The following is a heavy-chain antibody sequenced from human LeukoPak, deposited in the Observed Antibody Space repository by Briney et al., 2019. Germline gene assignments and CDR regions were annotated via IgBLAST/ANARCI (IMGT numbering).Heavy chain of an antibody. V-gene: IGHV3-30*18. CDR2: ISYDGSNK. CDR1: GFTFSSYG. J-gene: IGHJ4*02. D-gene: IGHD2-2*01. CDR3: AKDTKIEYYFDY. Sequence: PGGSLRLSCAASGFTFSSYGMHWVGQAPGKGLEGVAVISYDGSNKYYADSVRGRFTISRDNSKNTLYLQMNSLRAEDTAVYYCAKDTKIEYYFDYWGQGTLVTVSS.